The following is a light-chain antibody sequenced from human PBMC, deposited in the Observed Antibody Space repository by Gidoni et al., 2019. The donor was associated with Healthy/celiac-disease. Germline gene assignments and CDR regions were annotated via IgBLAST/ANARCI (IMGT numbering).Light chain of an antibody. Sequence: IVLTQSPATLSLSPGERATLSCMASQSVSSYLAWYQQKPGQAHRLLIYDASHRATGIPARFSGSGSGTDCTLTISSLEPEDFAVYYRQQRSNWLTFXGXTKVEIK. CDR2: DAS. J-gene: IGKJ4*01. CDR1: QSVSSY. V-gene: IGKV3-11*01. CDR3: QQRSNWLT.